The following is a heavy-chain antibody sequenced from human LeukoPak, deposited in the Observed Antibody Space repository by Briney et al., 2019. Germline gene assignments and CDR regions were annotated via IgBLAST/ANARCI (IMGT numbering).Heavy chain of an antibody. D-gene: IGHD3-22*01. CDR3: ARVSYYDSSGYYFLSYVDY. Sequence: GGSLRLSCAASGFAVSSNYMSWVRQAPGKGLEWVSVIYSGGSTYYADSVRGRFTISRDNSRNTLYLQMNSLGAEDTAVYYCARVSYYDSSGYYFLSYVDYWGQGTLVTVSS. V-gene: IGHV3-53*01. CDR1: GFAVSSNY. J-gene: IGHJ4*02. CDR2: IYSGGST.